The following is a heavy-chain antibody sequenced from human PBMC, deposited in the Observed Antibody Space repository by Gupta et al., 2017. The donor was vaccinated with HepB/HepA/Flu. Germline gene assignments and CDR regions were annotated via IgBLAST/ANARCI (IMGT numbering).Heavy chain of an antibody. J-gene: IGHJ4*02. CDR2: INPRGGST. CDR1: GYSFTSYF. CDR3: AKGSDSTGYDPSD. Sequence: QVQLVQSGAEVKKPGASVKVSCKASGYSFTSYFIHWVRPAPGQGLEWMGIINPRGGSTTYAQKFQDRIRMTRDTSTSTVYMELSSLGSEDTAVYYCAKGSDSTGYDPSDWGQGTLVTVSS. V-gene: IGHV1-46*01. D-gene: IGHD3-22*01.